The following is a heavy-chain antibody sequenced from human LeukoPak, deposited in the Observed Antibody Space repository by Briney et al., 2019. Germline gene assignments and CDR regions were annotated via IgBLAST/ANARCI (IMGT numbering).Heavy chain of an antibody. CDR2: IYYSGST. CDR3: ARRGDGYYYDSSGCYDAFDI. Sequence: SETLSLTCTVSGGSISSYYWSWIRQPPGKGLEWIGYIYYSGSTNYNPSLKSRVTISVDTSKNQFSLKLSSVTAADTAVYYCARRGDGYYYDSSGCYDAFDIWGQGTMVTVSS. D-gene: IGHD3-22*01. J-gene: IGHJ3*02. V-gene: IGHV4-59*01. CDR1: GGSISSYY.